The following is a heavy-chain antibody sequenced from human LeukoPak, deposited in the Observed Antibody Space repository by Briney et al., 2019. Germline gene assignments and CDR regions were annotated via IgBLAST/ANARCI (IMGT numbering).Heavy chain of an antibody. V-gene: IGHV3-53*05. CDR1: GFTVSSNY. CDR2: IYSGGST. J-gene: IGHJ5*02. CDR3: AKDFITMVRGATPGWFDP. Sequence: GGSLRLSCAASGFTVSSNYMSWVRQAPGKGLEWVSVIYSGGSTYYADSVKGRFTISRDNSKNTLYLQMNSLRAEDTAVYYCAKDFITMVRGATPGWFDPWGQGTLVTVSS. D-gene: IGHD3-10*01.